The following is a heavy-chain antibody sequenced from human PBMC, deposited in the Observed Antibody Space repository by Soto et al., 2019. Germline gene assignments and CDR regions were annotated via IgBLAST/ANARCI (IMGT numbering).Heavy chain of an antibody. CDR3: ARTFHYDTSGYIGILGGFDV. J-gene: IGHJ3*01. Sequence: ASVKVSCKASGYSFINYHIIWVRQAPGQGLQWVGTISPSNGQTSLAQKFQGRVTMTRDTSTKVAYLELRSLKPEDTGVYYCARTFHYDTSGYIGILGGFDVWGQGTQVTVSS. D-gene: IGHD3-22*01. V-gene: IGHV1-46*01. CDR2: ISPSNGQT. CDR1: GYSFINYH.